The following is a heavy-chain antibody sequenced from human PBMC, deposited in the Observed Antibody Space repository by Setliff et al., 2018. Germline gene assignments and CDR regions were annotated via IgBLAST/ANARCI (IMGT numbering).Heavy chain of an antibody. CDR2: IDWDGDK. V-gene: IGHV2-70*11. CDR3: ARSRYELPHYYFDY. J-gene: IGHJ4*02. D-gene: IGHD1-7*01. Sequence: ESGPTLVNPTQTLTLTCTFSGFSLTTSGTCVTWIRQPPGKALEWLARIDWDGDKYYNTSLRTRLTLSKDTSKNQVFLTMTNMDPVDTATYYCARSRYELPHYYFDYWGQGILVTV. CDR1: GFSLTTSGTC.